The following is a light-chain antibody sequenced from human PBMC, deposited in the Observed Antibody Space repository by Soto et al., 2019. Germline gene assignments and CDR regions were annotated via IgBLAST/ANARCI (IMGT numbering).Light chain of an antibody. V-gene: IGKV3-20*01. CDR2: GAS. CDR3: QQYGSSPRT. CDR1: QSVSSSY. J-gene: IGKJ5*01. Sequence: EIVLTQSPGTLSLSPGERATLSCRASQSVSSSYLGWYQQKPGQAPRLLIFGASNRATGIPDRFSGSGSGTDCTLPICSMEPEDYAVYYCQQYGSSPRTFGQGTRLEIK.